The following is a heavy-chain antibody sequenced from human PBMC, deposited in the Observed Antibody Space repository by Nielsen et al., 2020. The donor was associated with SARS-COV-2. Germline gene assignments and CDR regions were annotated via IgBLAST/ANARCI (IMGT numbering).Heavy chain of an antibody. CDR2: ISSNGGST. CDR3: ARWVPPSGWYTETDAFDI. D-gene: IGHD6-19*01. Sequence: WIRQPPGKGLEYVSAISSNGGSTYYADSVKGRFTISRDNSKNTLYLQMSSLRAEDTAVYYCARWVPPSGWYTETDAFDIWGQGTMVTVSS. V-gene: IGHV3-64D*06. J-gene: IGHJ3*02.